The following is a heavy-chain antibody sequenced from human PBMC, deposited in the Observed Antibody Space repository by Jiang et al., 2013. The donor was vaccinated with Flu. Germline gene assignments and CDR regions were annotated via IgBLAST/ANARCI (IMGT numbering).Heavy chain of an antibody. CDR3: ASENTGWYGSD. D-gene: IGHD6-19*01. J-gene: IGHJ4*02. CDR2: ISNGGSTR. CDR1: GFTLSSYE. V-gene: IGHV3-48*03. Sequence: VQLLESGGGLVQPGGSLRLSCAASGFTLSSYEMNWVRQAPGKGLQWVSSISNGGSTRHYADSVKGRFTISRDNAKNSLYLQMNSLRAEDTAVYYCASENTGWYGSDWGQGTL.